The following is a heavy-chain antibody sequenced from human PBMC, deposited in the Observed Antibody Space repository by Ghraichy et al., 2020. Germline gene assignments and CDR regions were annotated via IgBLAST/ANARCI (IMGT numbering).Heavy chain of an antibody. J-gene: IGHJ4*02. CDR2: INSDGSTT. CDR3: ARRYCRGGVCYLEY. Sequence: GGSLRLSCVVSGLSFSNSWMQWVRQTPGKGLGWVSGINSDGSTTVYADSVKGRFTISRDNAKNTLFLQMNSLRDEDTAVYYCARRYCRGGVCYLEYWGQGTLVTVSS. D-gene: IGHD2-15*01. CDR1: GLSFSNSW. V-gene: IGHV3-74*01.